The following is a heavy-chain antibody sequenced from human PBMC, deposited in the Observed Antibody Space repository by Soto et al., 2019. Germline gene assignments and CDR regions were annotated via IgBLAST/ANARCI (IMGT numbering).Heavy chain of an antibody. CDR1: GGSISSSSYY. CDR3: ARYPSYRPHFAY. D-gene: IGHD3-16*02. Sequence: QLQLQESGPGLVKPSETLSLTCTVSGGSISSSSYYWGWIRQPPGKGLEWIGSIYYSGSTYYNPSPKSRVTTSVDTSKNQFALKLSSVTAADTAVYYCARYPSYRPHFAYWGQGTLVTVSS. V-gene: IGHV4-39*01. CDR2: IYYSGST. J-gene: IGHJ4*02.